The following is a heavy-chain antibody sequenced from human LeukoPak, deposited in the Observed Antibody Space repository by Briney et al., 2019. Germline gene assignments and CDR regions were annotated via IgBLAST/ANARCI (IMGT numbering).Heavy chain of an antibody. CDR1: GGSFSGYY. J-gene: IGHJ4*02. D-gene: IGHD6-19*01. V-gene: IGHV4-34*01. CDR2: INHSGST. CDR3: AREEVIAVAAN. Sequence: SETLSLICAVYGGSFSGYYWSWISQPPGKGLEWIGEINHSGSTNYNPSLKSRVTISVDTSKNQFSLKLSSVTAADTAVYYCAREEVIAVAANWGQGTLATVSS.